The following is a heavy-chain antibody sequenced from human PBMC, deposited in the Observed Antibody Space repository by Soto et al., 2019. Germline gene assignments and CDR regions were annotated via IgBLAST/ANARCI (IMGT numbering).Heavy chain of an antibody. Sequence: GESLKISCKGSGYSFTSYWIGWVRQRPGKGLEWMGIIYPGDSDTRYSPSFQGQVTISADKSISTAYPQWSSLKASDTAMYYCARPAAYGDYGDYYFDYWGQGTLVTVSS. CDR1: GYSFTSYW. D-gene: IGHD4-17*01. J-gene: IGHJ4*02. V-gene: IGHV5-51*01. CDR2: IYPGDSDT. CDR3: ARPAAYGDYGDYYFDY.